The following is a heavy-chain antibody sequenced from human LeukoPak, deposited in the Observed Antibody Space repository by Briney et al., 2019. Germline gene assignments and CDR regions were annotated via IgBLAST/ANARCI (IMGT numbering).Heavy chain of an antibody. D-gene: IGHD5-12*01. CDR1: GFPFSGYW. Sequence: PAGSLRLSCAASGFPFSGYWMHWVRQAPGKGLVWVSRIDDDGAGTTYADSVKGRFTISRDNAKNTLYLQMNSLRVEDTAVYYCARSASGYDAWGQGTLVTVSS. CDR3: ARSASGYDA. J-gene: IGHJ5*02. V-gene: IGHV3-74*01. CDR2: IDDDGAGT.